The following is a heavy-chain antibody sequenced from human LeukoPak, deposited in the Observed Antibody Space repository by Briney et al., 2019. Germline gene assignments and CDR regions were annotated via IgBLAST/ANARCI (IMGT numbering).Heavy chain of an antibody. J-gene: IGHJ4*02. CDR2: IRYDGSNK. CDR1: GLNFSSYA. Sequence: GSLRLSCAASGLNFSSYAMHWVRQAPGKGLEWVAFIRYDGSNKYHADSVKDRFTISRDNSKNTLFLQMNNLRSEDTALYYCVSPTADYPFLYYFDSWGQGTLVTVSS. CDR3: VSPTADYPFLYYFDS. D-gene: IGHD5-12*01. V-gene: IGHV3-30*02.